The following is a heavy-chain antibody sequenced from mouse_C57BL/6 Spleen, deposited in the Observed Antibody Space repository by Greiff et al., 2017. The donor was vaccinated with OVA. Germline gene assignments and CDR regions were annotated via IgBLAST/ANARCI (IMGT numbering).Heavy chain of an antibody. D-gene: IGHD2-1*01. J-gene: IGHJ2*01. CDR1: GFSLTSYG. CDR2: IWSGGST. Sequence: VKLMESGPGLVQPSQSLSITCTVSGFSLTSYGVHWVRQSPGKGLEWLGVIWSGGSTDYNAAFISRLSISKDNSKSQVFFKMNSLQADDTAIYYCASEGRGNYGTFFDYWGQGTTLTVSS. CDR3: ASEGRGNYGTFFDY. V-gene: IGHV2-2*01.